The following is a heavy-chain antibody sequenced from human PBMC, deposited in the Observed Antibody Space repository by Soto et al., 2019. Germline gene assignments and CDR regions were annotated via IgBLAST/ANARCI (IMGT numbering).Heavy chain of an antibody. J-gene: IGHJ5*01. D-gene: IGHD2-8*01. CDR1: GFTFRYYV. CDR2: ISYDGIHQ. CDR3: AKDPKCCTIGSHFLDNWFDS. Sequence: HPGGSLRLACAASGFTFRYYVMHWVRQTPGKALEWVAVISYDGIHQFYTDSVKGRFTISRDNSKKTLYLQMNSLKTDDTAMYYCAKDPKCCTIGSHFLDNWFDSWGQGTLVTVSS. V-gene: IGHV3-30*18.